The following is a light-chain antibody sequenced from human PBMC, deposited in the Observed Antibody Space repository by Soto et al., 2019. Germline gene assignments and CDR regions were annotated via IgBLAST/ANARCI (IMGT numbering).Light chain of an antibody. CDR3: QQRTNGPLT. Sequence: EIVLTQSPATLSLSPGERATLSCWASQRVSNSLAWYQQRPGQSPRLLIYDVSTRATGIPARFGGSGSGTDFTLTISSLETEDFAVYYCQQRTNGPLTFGGGTKVEI. CDR1: QRVSNS. V-gene: IGKV3-11*01. J-gene: IGKJ4*01. CDR2: DVS.